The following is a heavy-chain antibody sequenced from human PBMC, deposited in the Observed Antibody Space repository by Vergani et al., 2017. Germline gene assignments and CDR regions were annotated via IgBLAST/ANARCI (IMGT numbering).Heavy chain of an antibody. V-gene: IGHV3-74*01. CDR3: AREGYCSSTSCYTSFRYYYYYMDV. CDR2: INSDGSST. D-gene: IGHD2-2*02. CDR1: GFTFSSYW. J-gene: IGHJ6*03. Sequence: EVQLVESGGGLVQPGGSLRLSCAASGFTFSSYWMHWVRQAPGKGLVWVSRINSDGSSTSYADSVKCRFTISRDNAKNTLYLQMNSLRAEDTAVYYCAREGYCSSTSCYTSFRYYYYYMDVWGKGTTVTVSS.